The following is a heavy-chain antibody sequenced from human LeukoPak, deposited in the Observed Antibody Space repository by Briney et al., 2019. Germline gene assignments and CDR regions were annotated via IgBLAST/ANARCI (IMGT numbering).Heavy chain of an antibody. CDR1: GFTFSSYG. D-gene: IGHD6-13*01. CDR3: ARCVRFIAAAAPDY. V-gene: IGHV3-30*02. CDR2: IRYDGSNK. Sequence: GGSLRLSCAASGFTFSSYGMHWVRQAPGKGLEWVAFIRYDGSNKYYADSVKGRFTISRDNAENSLYLQMNTLRAEDTAVYYCARCVRFIAAAAPDYWGQGTLVTVSS. J-gene: IGHJ4*02.